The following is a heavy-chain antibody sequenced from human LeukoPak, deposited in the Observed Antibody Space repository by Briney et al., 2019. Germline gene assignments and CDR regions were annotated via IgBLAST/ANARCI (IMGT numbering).Heavy chain of an antibody. CDR3: ARDLTGAANLFDP. V-gene: IGHV4-61*01. CDR1: GGSISSSSYY. D-gene: IGHD3-9*01. CDR2: IYYSGST. J-gene: IGHJ5*02. Sequence: SETLSLTCTVSGGSISSSSYYWGWIRQPPGKGLEWIGYIYYSGSTNYNPSLKSRVTISVDTSKNQFSLKLSSVTAADTAVYYCARDLTGAANLFDPWRQGTLVTVSS.